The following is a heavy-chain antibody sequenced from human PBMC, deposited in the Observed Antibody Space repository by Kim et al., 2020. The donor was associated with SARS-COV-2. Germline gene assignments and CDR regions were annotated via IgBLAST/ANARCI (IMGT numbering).Heavy chain of an antibody. CDR3: ARNDYEIDY. D-gene: IGHD4-17*01. CDR1: GFTFSSYA. V-gene: IGHV3-30-3*01. J-gene: IGHJ4*02. Sequence: GGSLRLSCAASGFTFSSYAMHWVRQAPGKGLEWVAVISYDGSNKYYADSVKGRFTISRDNSKNTLYLQMNSLRAEDTAVYYCARNDYEIDYWGQGTLVTVSS. CDR2: ISYDGSNK.